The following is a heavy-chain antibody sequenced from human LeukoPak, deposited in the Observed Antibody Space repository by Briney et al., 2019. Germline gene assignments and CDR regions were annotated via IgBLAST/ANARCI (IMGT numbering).Heavy chain of an antibody. J-gene: IGHJ4*02. V-gene: IGHV3-15*01. D-gene: IGHD3-9*01. Sequence: ETLSLTCTASGGSISSSKYYWGWIRQPPGKGLEWVGRIKSKTDGGTTDYAAPVKGRFTISRDDSKNTLYLQMNSLKTEDTAVYYCTTDFISYYDILTGYYTSVDYWGQGTLVTVSS. CDR1: GGSISSSKYY. CDR2: IKSKTDGGTT. CDR3: TTDFISYYDILTGYYTSVDY.